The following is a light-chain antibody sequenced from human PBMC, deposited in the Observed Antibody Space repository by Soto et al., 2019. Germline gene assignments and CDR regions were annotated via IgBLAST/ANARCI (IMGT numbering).Light chain of an antibody. V-gene: IGLV2-23*02. CDR1: SSDVGSYNL. J-gene: IGLJ1*01. Sequence: QSALTQPASVYGSPGQSITISCTGTSSDVGSYNLVSWYQHHPGKAPKLIIYDVNKRPSGVPDRFSASKSGSTASLTISGLQAEDEADYYCCSYGGSFYVVGTGTKVTVL. CDR3: CSYGGSFYV. CDR2: DVN.